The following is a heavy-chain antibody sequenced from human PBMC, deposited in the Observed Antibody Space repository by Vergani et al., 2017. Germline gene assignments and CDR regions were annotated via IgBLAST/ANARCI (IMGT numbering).Heavy chain of an antibody. CDR2: ISSSSSYI. D-gene: IGHD1-26*01. Sequence: EVQLVESGGGLVKPGGSLRLSCAASGFTFSSYSMNWVRQAPGKGLEWVSSISSSSSYIYYADSVKGRFTISRDNDKNSLYLQMNSLRAEDTAVYYCARGPIVGATTGAFDIWGQGTMVTVSS. CDR3: ARGPIVGATTGAFDI. CDR1: GFTFSSYS. J-gene: IGHJ3*02. V-gene: IGHV3-21*01.